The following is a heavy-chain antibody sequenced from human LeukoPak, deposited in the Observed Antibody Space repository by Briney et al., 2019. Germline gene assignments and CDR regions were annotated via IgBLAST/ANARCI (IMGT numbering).Heavy chain of an antibody. V-gene: IGHV3-30*18. Sequence: GGSLRLSCAASGFTFRSYGMPWFRKAPDKGLGWVAAISNDGSNKYYADSVMGRFTMSRDNSKNTLYLQMNSLRAEDTAVYYCAKVDIVATIDAGRLVDYWGQGTLVTVSS. CDR2: ISNDGSNK. J-gene: IGHJ4*02. D-gene: IGHD5-12*01. CDR3: AKVDIVATIDAGRLVDY. CDR1: GFTFRSYG.